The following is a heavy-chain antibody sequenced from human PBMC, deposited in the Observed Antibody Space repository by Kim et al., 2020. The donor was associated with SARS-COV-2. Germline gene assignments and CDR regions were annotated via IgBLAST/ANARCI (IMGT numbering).Heavy chain of an antibody. CDR2: IKSRTDGGTT. D-gene: IGHD6-19*01. J-gene: IGHJ4*02. CDR3: TTSGWQWLPRGY. CDR1: GFTFNNVW. Sequence: GGSMRLSCAASGFTFNNVWMSWVRQAPGKGLEWVGRIKSRTDGGTTDFAAPVKGRFTISRDDSKNTLYLQMNSLKTEDTGAYYCTTSGWQWLPRGYWGQGTLVSVSS. V-gene: IGHV3-15*01.